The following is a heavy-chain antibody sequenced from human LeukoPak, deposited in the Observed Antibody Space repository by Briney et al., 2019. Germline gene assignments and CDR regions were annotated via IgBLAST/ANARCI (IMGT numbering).Heavy chain of an antibody. CDR3: TRETSSRYFDY. CDR2: INAGNGNT. J-gene: IGHJ4*02. Sequence: SVKVSCKASGYTFTSYAMHWVRQAPGQRLEWMGWINAGNGNTKYSQKFQGRVTITRDTSASTAYMELSSLRSEDTAVYYCTRETSSRYFDYWGQGTLVTVSS. CDR1: GYTFTSYA. V-gene: IGHV1-3*01.